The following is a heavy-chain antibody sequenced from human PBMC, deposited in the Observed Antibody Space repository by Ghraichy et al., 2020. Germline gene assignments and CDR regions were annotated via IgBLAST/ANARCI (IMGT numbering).Heavy chain of an antibody. J-gene: IGHJ4*02. CDR3: ARGYLVGATTSY. D-gene: IGHD1-26*01. CDR2: ISSSSSYI. CDR1: GFTFSSYS. Sequence: GESLNISCAASGFTFSSYSMNWVRQAPGKGLEWVSSISSSSSYIYYADSVKGRFTISRDNAKNSLYLQMNSLRAEDTAVYYCARGYLVGATTSYWGQGTLVTVSS. V-gene: IGHV3-21*01.